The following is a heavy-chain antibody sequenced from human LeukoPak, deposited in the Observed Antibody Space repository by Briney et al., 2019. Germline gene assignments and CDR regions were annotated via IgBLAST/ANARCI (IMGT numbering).Heavy chain of an antibody. CDR3: ARVQESQIDYYFDY. CDR2: ICTSGST. Sequence: SETLSLTCTVSGGSISTYCWSWIRQPAGKGLEWIGHICTSGSTNYNPSLKSRATMSVDTSNNEFSLKLNSVTAADTAVYYCARVQESQIDYYFDYWGQGALVTVSS. D-gene: IGHD3-9*01. J-gene: IGHJ4*02. V-gene: IGHV4-4*07. CDR1: GGSISTYC.